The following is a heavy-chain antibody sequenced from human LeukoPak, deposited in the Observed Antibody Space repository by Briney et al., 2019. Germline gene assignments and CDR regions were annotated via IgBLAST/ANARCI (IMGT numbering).Heavy chain of an antibody. V-gene: IGHV3-30-3*01. CDR2: ISSDGSNK. CDR3: ARRDNFDY. J-gene: IGHJ4*02. D-gene: IGHD2-15*01. CDR1: GFTFSNYA. Sequence: GGSLRLSCAASGFTFSNYAMHWLRQAPGKGLAWVAVISSDGSNKYYADSVKGRFTISRGTSKNTLYLQMNSLRAEDTAVYYCARRDNFDYWGQGTLVTVSS.